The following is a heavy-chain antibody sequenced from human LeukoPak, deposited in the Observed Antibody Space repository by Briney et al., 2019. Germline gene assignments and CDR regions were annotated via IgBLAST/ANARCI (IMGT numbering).Heavy chain of an antibody. Sequence: GRSLRLSCAASGFTFSSYAMSWVRQAPGKGLEWVSAISGSGGSTYYADSVKGRFTISRDNSKNTLYLQMNSLRAEDTAIYYCARSALLTADPFDYWGQGTLVTVSS. V-gene: IGHV3-23*01. CDR3: ARSALLTADPFDY. CDR1: GFTFSSYA. CDR2: ISGSGGST. D-gene: IGHD2-2*01. J-gene: IGHJ4*02.